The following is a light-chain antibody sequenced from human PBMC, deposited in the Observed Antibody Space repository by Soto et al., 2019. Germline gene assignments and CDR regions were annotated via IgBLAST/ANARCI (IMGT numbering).Light chain of an antibody. CDR3: QQSYSTPFT. J-gene: IGKJ3*01. CDR1: QSISSY. V-gene: IGKV1-39*01. Sequence: DIQMTQSPSSLSASVGDRVTITCRASQSISSYLNWYHQKPGKAPKLLISDASSLQSGVPSRFSGSGSGTDFNLTISSLQPEDFATYHCQQSYSTPFTFGPGTKVDI. CDR2: DAS.